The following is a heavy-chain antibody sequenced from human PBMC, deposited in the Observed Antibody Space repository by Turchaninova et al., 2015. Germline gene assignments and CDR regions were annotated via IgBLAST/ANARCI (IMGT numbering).Heavy chain of an antibody. CDR2: ISWDGDST. Sequence: EVQLVESGGVVVQPGGSLRLSCAASGFTFDDFAMHWVRQAPGKGLEWGSLISWDGDSTYYADSVRGRFTISRDNSKNSLYLQMNSLRPEDTALYYCARDKGVSTKYYFNYWGQGTLVTVSS. V-gene: IGHV3-43D*04. J-gene: IGHJ4*02. D-gene: IGHD5/OR15-5a*01. CDR1: GFTFDDFA. CDR3: ARDKGVSTKYYFNY.